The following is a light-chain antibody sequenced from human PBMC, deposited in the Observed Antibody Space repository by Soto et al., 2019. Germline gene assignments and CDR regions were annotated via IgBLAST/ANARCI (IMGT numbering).Light chain of an antibody. CDR3: SSYTSSSTVL. J-gene: IGLJ2*01. Sequence: QSVLTQPASVSGSPGQSITISCTGTSSDVGGYNYVSWYQQHPGKAPKLTIYDVSNRPSGVSNRFSGSKSGNTASLTISGLQAEDEDDYYCSSYTSSSTVLFGGGTKLTVL. CDR1: SSDVGGYNY. CDR2: DVS. V-gene: IGLV2-14*01.